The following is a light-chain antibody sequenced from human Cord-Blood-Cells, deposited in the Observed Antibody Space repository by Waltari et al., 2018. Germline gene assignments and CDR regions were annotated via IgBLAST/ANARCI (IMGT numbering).Light chain of an antibody. Sequence: QSALTQPASVSGSPGQSITISCTGTSSDGGGYNYVPWYQQHPGKAPQLMIYDVSKRPSGVSNRFSGSKSGNTASLTISGLQAEDEADYYCSSYTSSSTWVFGGGTKLTVL. CDR1: SSDGGGYNY. J-gene: IGLJ3*02. CDR2: DVS. CDR3: SSYTSSSTWV. V-gene: IGLV2-14*01.